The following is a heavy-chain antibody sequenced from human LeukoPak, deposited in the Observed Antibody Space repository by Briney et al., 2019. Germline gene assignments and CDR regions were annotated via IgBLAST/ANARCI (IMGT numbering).Heavy chain of an antibody. V-gene: IGHV4-39*01. CDR2: IYYSEST. Sequence: PSETLSLTCTVSGGSISSSSYYWGWLRQPPGKGLELIGCIYYSESTYYNPSLNSRVTISVDTSKNQFSLKLSSVTAADTAVYFCARGDYYGSGSYSKYFFDYWGQGTLVTVSS. CDR1: GGSISSSSYY. D-gene: IGHD3-10*01. J-gene: IGHJ4*02. CDR3: ARGDYYGSGSYSKYFFDY.